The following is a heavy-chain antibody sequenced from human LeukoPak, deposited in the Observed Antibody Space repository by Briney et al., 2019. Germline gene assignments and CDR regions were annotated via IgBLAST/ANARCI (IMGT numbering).Heavy chain of an antibody. V-gene: IGHV4-59*11. CDR2: IHYSGKA. CDR3: ARFGVDYDMDV. Sequence: SETLSLTCTVSGGSISGHYWTWIRQPPGKGLEWVGHIHYSGKADYNPSLRSRINISVDMSKNQMSLKVNSVTAADTAVYYCARFGVDYDMDVWGQGTTVTVS. J-gene: IGHJ6*02. CDR1: GGSISGHY. D-gene: IGHD3-16*01.